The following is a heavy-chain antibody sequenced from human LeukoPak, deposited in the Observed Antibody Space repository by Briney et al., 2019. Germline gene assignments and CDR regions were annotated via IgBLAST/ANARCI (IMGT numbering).Heavy chain of an antibody. CDR3: AKVLLWFGALPYYFDY. CDR2: ISGSGGST. Sequence: GGSLRLPCAASGFTFSSYAMSWVRQAPGKGLEWVSAISGSGGSTYYADSVKGRFTISRDNSKNTLYLQMNSLRAEDTAVYYCAKVLLWFGALPYYFDYWGQGTLVTVSS. J-gene: IGHJ4*02. CDR1: GFTFSSYA. D-gene: IGHD3-10*01. V-gene: IGHV3-23*01.